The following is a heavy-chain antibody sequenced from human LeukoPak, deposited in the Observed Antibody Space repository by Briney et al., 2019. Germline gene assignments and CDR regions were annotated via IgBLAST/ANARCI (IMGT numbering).Heavy chain of an antibody. CDR2: IIPIFGTA. CDR3: ASNQQQLVYYYYYMDV. Sequence: SVKVSCKASGGTFSSYAISWVRQAPGQGLDWMGRIIPIFGTANYAQKFQGRVTITTDESTSTAYMELSSLRSEDTAVYYCASNQQQLVYYYYYMDVWGKGTTVTVSS. D-gene: IGHD6-13*01. J-gene: IGHJ6*03. CDR1: GGTFSSYA. V-gene: IGHV1-69*05.